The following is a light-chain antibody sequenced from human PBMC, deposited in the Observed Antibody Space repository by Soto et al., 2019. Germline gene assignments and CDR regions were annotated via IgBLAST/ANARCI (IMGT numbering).Light chain of an antibody. CDR3: QQYNNWPWT. V-gene: IGKV3-15*01. J-gene: IGKJ1*01. CDR2: AAS. Sequence: EIVMTQSPATLSVSPGERATLPCRASQSVSNNLAWYQQKPGQAPRLLIYAASIRATGIPARFSVSGSGTEFTLTISSLQSEDFAVYYCQQYNNWPWTFGQGTKVEIK. CDR1: QSVSNN.